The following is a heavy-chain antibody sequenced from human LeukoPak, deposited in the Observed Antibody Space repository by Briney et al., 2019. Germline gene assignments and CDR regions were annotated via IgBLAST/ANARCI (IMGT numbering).Heavy chain of an antibody. CDR3: ARHGRDGPYYDILTGYYDY. J-gene: IGHJ4*02. Sequence: PSETLSLTCTVSGGSISSHYWSWIRQPPGKGLEWIGYIYYSGSTNYNPSLKSRVTISVDTSKNQFSLKLSSVTAADTAVYYCARHGRDGPYYDILTGYYDYWGQGTLVTVSS. CDR1: GGSISSHY. V-gene: IGHV4-59*08. D-gene: IGHD3-9*01. CDR2: IYYSGST.